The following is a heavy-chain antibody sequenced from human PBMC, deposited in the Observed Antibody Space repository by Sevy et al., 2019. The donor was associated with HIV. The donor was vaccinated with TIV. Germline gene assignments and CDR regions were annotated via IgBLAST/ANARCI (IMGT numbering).Heavy chain of an antibody. CDR3: VRGVSVPGVVITFGGVKYAFDI. CDR2: VHYSGNT. J-gene: IGHJ3*02. V-gene: IGHV4-30-4*01. D-gene: IGHD3-16*01. Sequence: SESLSLTCTVSGGSISTGDYYWSWIRQAPGKGLEWIGYVHYSGNTYYNPSLRSRLSLSVDTSKHQFSLKLNSVTAADTAVYYCVRGVSVPGVVITFGGVKYAFDIWGQGTMVTVSS. CDR1: GGSISTGDYY.